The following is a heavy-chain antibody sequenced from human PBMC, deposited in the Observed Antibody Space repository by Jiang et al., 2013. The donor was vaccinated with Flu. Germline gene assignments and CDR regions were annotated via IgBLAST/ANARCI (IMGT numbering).Heavy chain of an antibody. J-gene: IGHJ1*01. Sequence: EVQLLESGGGLVQPGGSLRLSYAASGFTFADYHMTWVRQAPGKGLEWVSAILHNGHQTYYADSVRGRFTISRDNSKNTLSLEMNGLTVEDTAIYYCVREDYDCGYDCFSLYDWGQGTLVTVSS. V-gene: IGHV3-23*01. CDR1: GFTFADYH. D-gene: IGHD2-21*02. CDR3: VREDYDCGYDCFSLYD. CDR2: ILHNGHQT.